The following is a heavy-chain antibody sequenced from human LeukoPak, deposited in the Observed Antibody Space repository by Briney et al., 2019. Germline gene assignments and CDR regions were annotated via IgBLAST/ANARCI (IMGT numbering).Heavy chain of an antibody. D-gene: IGHD2-2*02. CDR3: ARHVSLLPLVVVPAALPD. Sequence: PSETLSLTCTVSGGSISSSSYYWGWIRQPPGKGLEWIGSIYYSGSTYYNPSLKSRVTISVDTSKNQFSLKLSSVTAADTAVYYCARHVSLLPLVVVPAALPDWGQGTLVTVSS. CDR1: GGSISSSSYY. V-gene: IGHV4-39*01. J-gene: IGHJ4*02. CDR2: IYYSGST.